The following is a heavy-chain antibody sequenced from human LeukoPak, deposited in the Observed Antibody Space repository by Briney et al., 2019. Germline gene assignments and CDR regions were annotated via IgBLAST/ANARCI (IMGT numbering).Heavy chain of an antibody. CDR2: INHSGST. CDR3: ATYAVATTFSRWFEP. D-gene: IGHD5-12*01. V-gene: IGHV4-34*01. J-gene: IGHJ5*02. CDR1: GGSFSGYY. Sequence: SETLSLTCAVYGGSFSGYYWSWIRQPPGKGLEWIGEINHSGSTNYNPSLKSRVTISVDTSKKQFSLKLGSVTAADTAVYYCATYAVATTFSRWFEPWGQGTLVTVSS.